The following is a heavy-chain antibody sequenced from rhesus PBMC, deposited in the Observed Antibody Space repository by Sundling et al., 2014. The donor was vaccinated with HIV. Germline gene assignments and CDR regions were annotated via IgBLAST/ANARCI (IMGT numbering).Heavy chain of an antibody. CDR2: IHGNSGST. Sequence: QVQLQESGPGLVKPSETLSLTCTVSGASISSHWWSWIRQSPGKGLEWIGEIHGNSGSTNYDPSLKSRVTISKDTSKNQFSLKLSFVTAADTAVYYCARDSYYWGQGVLVTVSS. D-gene: IGHD1-1-1*01. V-gene: IGHV4-80*01. CDR1: GASISSHW. J-gene: IGHJ4*01. CDR3: ARDSYY.